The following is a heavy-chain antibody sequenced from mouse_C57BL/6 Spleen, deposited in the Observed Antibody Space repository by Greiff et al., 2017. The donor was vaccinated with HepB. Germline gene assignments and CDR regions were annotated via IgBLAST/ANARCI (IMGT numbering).Heavy chain of an antibody. Sequence: EVQLQQSGPELVKPGASVKISCKASGYTFTDYYMNWVKQSHGKSLEWIGDINPNNGGTSYNQKFKGKATLTVDKSSSTAYMELRSLTSEDSAVYYCARPPFDYYGRGYFDVWGTGTTVTVSS. D-gene: IGHD1-1*01. V-gene: IGHV1-26*01. CDR3: ARPPFDYYGRGYFDV. CDR2: INPNNGGT. CDR1: GYTFTDYY. J-gene: IGHJ1*03.